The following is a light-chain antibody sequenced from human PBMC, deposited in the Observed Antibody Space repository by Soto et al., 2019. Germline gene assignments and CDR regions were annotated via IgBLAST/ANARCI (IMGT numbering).Light chain of an antibody. CDR2: AAS. V-gene: IGKV1-39*01. CDR1: QSISSY. CDR3: QQSYSTPIFT. Sequence: DIQMTQSPSSLSASVGDRVTITCRASQSISSYLNWYQQKPGKAPKLLIYAASSLQSGVPSRFSGSGSGTDFTLTISSLQPEDFATDYCQQSYSTPIFTFGPGTKVDFK. J-gene: IGKJ3*01.